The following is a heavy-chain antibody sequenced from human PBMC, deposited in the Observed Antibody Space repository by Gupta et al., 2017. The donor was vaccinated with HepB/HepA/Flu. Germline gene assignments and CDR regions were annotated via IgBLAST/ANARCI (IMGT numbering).Heavy chain of an antibody. CDR3: ARVYGWTTHYSGMDV. D-gene: IGHD2-8*02. Sequence: EVQLVQSGAEVKKSGESLKISCSVSGYTFTNYWIAWVRQVPGKGLEWMGITYPGDFDNRYIPVCKGQVTISADTSTATAPLHWTSLKVPDSGTYYCARVYGWTTHYSGMDVWGQGTAVTVS. J-gene: IGHJ6*01. CDR2: TYPGDFDN. CDR1: GYTFTNYW. V-gene: IGHV5-51*01.